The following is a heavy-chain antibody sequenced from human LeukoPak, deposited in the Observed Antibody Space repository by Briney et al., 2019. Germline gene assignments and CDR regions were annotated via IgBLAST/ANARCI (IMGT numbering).Heavy chain of an antibody. V-gene: IGHV1-69*05. CDR2: IIPIFGTA. CDR1: GGTFSSYA. Sequence: VASVKVSCKASGGTFSSYAISWVRQAPGQGREWMGGIIPIFGTANYAQKFQGRVTITRDESTRTAYMELSSLRSEDTAVYYCARAGLPGDRKFDYWGQGTLVTVSS. D-gene: IGHD1-14*01. J-gene: IGHJ4*02. CDR3: ARAGLPGDRKFDY.